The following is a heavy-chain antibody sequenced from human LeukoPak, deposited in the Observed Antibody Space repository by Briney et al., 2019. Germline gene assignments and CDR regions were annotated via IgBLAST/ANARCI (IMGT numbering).Heavy chain of an antibody. CDR3: AKQQLVTTIYYYYYYMDV. J-gene: IGHJ6*03. CDR2: ITWNGGST. D-gene: IGHD6-13*01. Sequence: PGGSLRLSCEVFGFRFDDYGMSWVRQAPGKGLEWVSGITWNGGSTGYADSVKGRFTISRDNSKNTLYLQMNSLRAEDTAVYYCAKQQLVTTIYYYYYYMDVWGKGTTVTVSS. CDR1: GFRFDDYG. V-gene: IGHV3-20*04.